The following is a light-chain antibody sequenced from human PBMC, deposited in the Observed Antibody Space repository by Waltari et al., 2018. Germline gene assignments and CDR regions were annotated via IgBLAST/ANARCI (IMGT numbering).Light chain of an antibody. CDR2: KDS. Sequence: SYELTQPPSVSVSPGQTARITCSGDALPKQYAHWYPQKPGQVPVLVISKDSERPSGIPERFSGSSSGTTVTLTISGVQAEDEADYYCQSGDSSGVGVFGGGTKLTVL. J-gene: IGLJ3*02. V-gene: IGLV3-25*03. CDR3: QSGDSSGVGV. CDR1: ALPKQY.